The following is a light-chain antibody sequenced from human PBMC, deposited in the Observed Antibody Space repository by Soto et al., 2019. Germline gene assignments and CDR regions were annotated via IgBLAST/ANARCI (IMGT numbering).Light chain of an antibody. CDR1: SSNIGAGYD. J-gene: IGLJ1*01. CDR3: GSWDSSLSAYV. Sequence: QSVLTQPPSVSGAPGQRVIISCTGSSSNIGAGYDVNWYQQLRGTAPKLLIYDDNKRPSGIPDRFSGSKSGTSATLGITGFQTGDEADYYRGSWDSSLSAYVFGTGTKV. V-gene: IGLV1-51*01. CDR2: DDN.